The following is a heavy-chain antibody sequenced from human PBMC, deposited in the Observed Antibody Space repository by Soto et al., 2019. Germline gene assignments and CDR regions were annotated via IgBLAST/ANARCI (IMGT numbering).Heavy chain of an antibody. CDR3: ARATRANDAFDI. J-gene: IGHJ3*02. V-gene: IGHV1-2*04. CDR1: GYTFTGYY. Sequence: ASVKVSCKASGYTFTGYYMHWVRQAPGQGLEWMGWINPNSGGTNYAQKFQGWVTMTRDTSISTAYMELSRVRSDDTAVYYFARATRANDAFDIWGQGTMVTVSS. CDR2: INPNSGGT.